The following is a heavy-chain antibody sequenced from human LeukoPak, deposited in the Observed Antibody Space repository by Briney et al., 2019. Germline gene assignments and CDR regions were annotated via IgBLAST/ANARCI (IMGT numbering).Heavy chain of an antibody. CDR2: INPSGGST. CDR1: GYTFTSYY. Sequence: ASVKVSCKASGYTFTSYYMHWVRQAPGQGLEWMGIINPSGGSTSYAQKFQGRVTMTRDTSTSTVYMELSSLRSEDTAVYYCAREGVSEGSGSYYPLNFDCWGQGTLVTVSS. D-gene: IGHD3-10*01. CDR3: AREGVSEGSGSYYPLNFDC. V-gene: IGHV1-46*01. J-gene: IGHJ4*02.